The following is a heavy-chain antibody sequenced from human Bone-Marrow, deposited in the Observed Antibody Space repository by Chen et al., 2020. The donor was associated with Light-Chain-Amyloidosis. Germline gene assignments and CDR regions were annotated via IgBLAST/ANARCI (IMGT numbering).Heavy chain of an antibody. CDR2: IRGSGGSR. CDR3: AKDISYDDILPGYPADAFDI. CDR1: GFAFSSYA. Sequence: EVRLVESGGGLLQRGGSLGLSCEASGFAFSSYAMRWGGKDPGKGLEWVSTIRGSGGSRYYGDSVKGRLTISRDNSKNALFLQMNSLRAEDTAVYYCAKDISYDDILPGYPADAFDIWGQGTMVTVSS. D-gene: IGHD3-9*01. V-gene: IGHV3-23*04. J-gene: IGHJ3*02.